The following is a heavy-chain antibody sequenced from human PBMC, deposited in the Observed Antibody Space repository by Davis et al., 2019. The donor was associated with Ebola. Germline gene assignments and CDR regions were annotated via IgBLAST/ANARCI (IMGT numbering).Heavy chain of an antibody. V-gene: IGHV4-59*08. Sequence: MPSETLSLTCTVSGYSINTYHWTWIRQPPGKGLEWIGYIYYTGSTDYNPSLESRVTISMDTSKSQFSLKLTSVTAADTAMYYCARLHNWNGLDYWGQGTLVTVSS. CDR2: IYYTGST. J-gene: IGHJ4*02. D-gene: IGHD1-20*01. CDR3: ARLHNWNGLDY. CDR1: GYSINTYH.